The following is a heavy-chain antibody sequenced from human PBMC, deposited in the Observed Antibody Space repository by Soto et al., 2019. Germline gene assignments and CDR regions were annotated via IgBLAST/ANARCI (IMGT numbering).Heavy chain of an antibody. CDR3: AKHSGYDNFDY. D-gene: IGHD5-12*01. Sequence: LRLSCAASGFTVSSNYMSWVRQAPGKGLEWVSVIYSGGSTYYADSVKGRFTISRDNSKNTLYLQMNSLRAEDTAVYYCAKHSGYDNFDYWGQGTLVTVSS. J-gene: IGHJ4*02. CDR1: GFTVSSNY. V-gene: IGHV3-53*01. CDR2: IYSGGST.